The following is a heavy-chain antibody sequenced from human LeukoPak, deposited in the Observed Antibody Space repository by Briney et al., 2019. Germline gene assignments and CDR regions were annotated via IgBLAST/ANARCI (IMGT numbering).Heavy chain of an antibody. Sequence: GGSLRLSCAASGFTFSGSGMHWVRQTPGKGLEWVTFIRYDGSNKYYTDSVKGRFTISRDNSKNTLYLQMDSLRAEDTAVYYCARDYDFWSGYYSPTRGYFGYWGQGTLVTVSS. CDR3: ARDYDFWSGYYSPTRGYFGY. CDR1: GFTFSGSG. D-gene: IGHD3-3*01. V-gene: IGHV3-30*02. J-gene: IGHJ4*02. CDR2: IRYDGSNK.